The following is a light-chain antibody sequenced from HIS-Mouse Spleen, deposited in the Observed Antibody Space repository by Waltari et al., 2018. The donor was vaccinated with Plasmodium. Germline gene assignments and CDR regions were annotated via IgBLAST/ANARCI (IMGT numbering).Light chain of an antibody. CDR2: ASF. CDR1: QGISSY. Sequence: AIRMTQSPSSLSASTGDRVTITCRASQGISSYLAWYQQKPGKAPKLLIYASFPLQSGVPSRFSGSGFGTDFILTISCLQSEDFATYYCQQYYSYPWTFGQGTKVEIK. CDR3: QQYYSYPWT. J-gene: IGKJ1*01. V-gene: IGKV1-8*01.